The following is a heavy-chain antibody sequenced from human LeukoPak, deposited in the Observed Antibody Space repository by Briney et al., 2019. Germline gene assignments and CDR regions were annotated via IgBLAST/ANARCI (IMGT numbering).Heavy chain of an antibody. Sequence: SETLSLNXAVSGYSVSSGYYWGWIRQPPGKGLEWIGSIYQSGITYYNPSLKSRVAISLDTSKNQFSLKLTSVTAADTAMYYCARLPDSSSTLDYWGQGTLVTVSS. V-gene: IGHV4-38-2*01. CDR1: GYSVSSGYY. CDR2: IYQSGIT. CDR3: ARLPDSSSTLDY. D-gene: IGHD6-6*01. J-gene: IGHJ4*02.